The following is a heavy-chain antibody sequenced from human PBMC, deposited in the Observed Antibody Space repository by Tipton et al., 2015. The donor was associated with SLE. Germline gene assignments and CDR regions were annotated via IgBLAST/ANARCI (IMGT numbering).Heavy chain of an antibody. D-gene: IGHD3-3*02. V-gene: IGHV4-31*03. Sequence: TLSLTCIVSGGSISSDGYYWSWIRQHPGKGLEWIGYIYYSGNAYYNPSLQSRVTISVDTSKNQFSLKLTSVTAADTAVYYCTRGPPFMEWERNRFDPWGQGTQVTVSS. CDR3: TRGPPFMEWERNRFDP. CDR2: IYYSGNA. J-gene: IGHJ5*02. CDR1: GGSISSDGYY.